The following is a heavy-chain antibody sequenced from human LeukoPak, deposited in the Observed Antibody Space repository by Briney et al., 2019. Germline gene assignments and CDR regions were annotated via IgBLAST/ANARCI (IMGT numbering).Heavy chain of an antibody. CDR1: GGSISSSSYY. V-gene: IGHV4-39*07. Sequence: PSETLSLTCTVSGGSISSSSYYWGWIRQPPGKGLEWIGSIYYSGSTYYNPSLKSRVTISVDTSKNQFSLKLSSVTAADTAVYYCARDPGIAAVLNWYFDLWGRGTLVTVSS. CDR3: ARDPGIAAVLNWYFDL. J-gene: IGHJ2*01. CDR2: IYYSGST. D-gene: IGHD6-13*01.